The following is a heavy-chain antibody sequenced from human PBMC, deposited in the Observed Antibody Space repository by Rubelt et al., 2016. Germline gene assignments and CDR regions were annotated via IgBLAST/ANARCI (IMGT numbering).Heavy chain of an antibody. CDR1: GFTFSSYT. V-gene: IGHV3-21*02. Sequence: EVQLVESGGGLVKSGRSLRLSCAASGFTFSSYTMNWVRQAPGKGLEWVSSISRSSNYIYYADSVQGRFTISRDNAKNSLYLQMTSLRDEDTAVYYCTRDPRALDYWGQGALVTVSS. J-gene: IGHJ4*02. CDR2: ISRSSNYI. CDR3: TRDPRALDY.